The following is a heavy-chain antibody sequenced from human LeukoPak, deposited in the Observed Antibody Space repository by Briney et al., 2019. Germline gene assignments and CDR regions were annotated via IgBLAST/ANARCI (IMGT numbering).Heavy chain of an antibody. J-gene: IGHJ3*02. CDR1: GVSMRGAY. CDR2: IYYSGST. D-gene: IGHD3-10*01. Sequence: SETLSLTCTVSGVSMRGAYWSWIRQPPGKGLEWIGYIYYSGSTYYNPSLKSRVTISVDTSKNQFSLKLSSVTAADTAVYYCASNLITMVRGVISGAFDIWGQGTMVTVSS. V-gene: IGHV4-30-4*01. CDR3: ASNLITMVRGVISGAFDI.